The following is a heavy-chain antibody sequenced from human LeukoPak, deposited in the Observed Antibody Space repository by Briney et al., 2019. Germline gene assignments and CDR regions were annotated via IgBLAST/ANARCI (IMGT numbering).Heavy chain of an antibody. J-gene: IGHJ4*02. CDR3: ARERHYYGSGSPIGY. D-gene: IGHD3-10*01. CDR2: IYSGGST. CDR1: GFTVSSNY. Sequence: GGSLRLSCAASGFTVSSNYMSWVRQAPGKGLEWVSVIYSGGSTYYADSVKGRFTISRDNSKNTLYLQMNSLRAEDTAVYYCARERHYYGSGSPIGYWGQGTLVTVSS. V-gene: IGHV3-53*01.